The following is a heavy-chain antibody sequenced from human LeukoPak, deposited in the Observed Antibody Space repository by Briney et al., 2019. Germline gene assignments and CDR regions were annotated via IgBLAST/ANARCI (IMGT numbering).Heavy chain of an antibody. CDR2: ISSSSSYI. CDR3: ARDVHDYGDYGVEDY. D-gene: IGHD4-17*01. J-gene: IGHJ4*02. CDR1: GFTFSSYS. V-gene: IGHV3-21*01. Sequence: PGGSLRLSCAASGFTFSSYSMNWVRQAPGKGLEWVSPISSSSSYIYYADSVKGRFTISRDNAKNSLYLQMNSLRAEDTAVYYCARDVHDYGDYGVEDYWGQGTLVTVSS.